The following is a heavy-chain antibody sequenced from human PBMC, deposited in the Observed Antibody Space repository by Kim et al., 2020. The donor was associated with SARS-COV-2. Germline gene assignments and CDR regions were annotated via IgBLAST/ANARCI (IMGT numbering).Heavy chain of an antibody. D-gene: IGHD3-10*01. J-gene: IGHJ6*02. V-gene: IGHV1-3*01. CDR3: ARDKLWFGESTYGMDV. Sequence: KFQGRVTITRDTTASTAYMELSSLRSEDTAVYYCARDKLWFGESTYGMDVWGQGTTVTVSS.